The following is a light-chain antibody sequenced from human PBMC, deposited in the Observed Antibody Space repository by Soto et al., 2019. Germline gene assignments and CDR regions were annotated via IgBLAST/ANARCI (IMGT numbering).Light chain of an antibody. CDR3: QQNYRPPLS. V-gene: IGKV1-39*01. Sequence: DIQMTQSPSSLSASVGDRVTITCRASQSISSYVSWFQQKAGEAPRLLMYSASSLPSGVPSWFIGSGSGTDFTLTISSLQPEDFATYYCQQNYRPPLSFGGGTKVEI. J-gene: IGKJ4*01. CDR2: SAS. CDR1: QSISSY.